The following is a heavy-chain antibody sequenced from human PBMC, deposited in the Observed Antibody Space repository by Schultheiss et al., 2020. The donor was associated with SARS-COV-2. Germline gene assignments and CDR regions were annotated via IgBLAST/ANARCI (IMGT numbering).Heavy chain of an antibody. Sequence: SGPTLVKPTQTLTLTCTFSGFSLSTSGVGVGWIRQPPGKALEWLALIYWNDDKRYSPSLKSRLTITKDTSKNQVVLTMTNMDPVDTATYYCAHRDLLEYSSSAGAFDIWGQGTMVTVSS. CDR2: IYWNDDK. CDR1: GFSLSTSGVG. CDR3: AHRDLLEYSSSAGAFDI. D-gene: IGHD6-6*01. J-gene: IGHJ3*02. V-gene: IGHV2-5*01.